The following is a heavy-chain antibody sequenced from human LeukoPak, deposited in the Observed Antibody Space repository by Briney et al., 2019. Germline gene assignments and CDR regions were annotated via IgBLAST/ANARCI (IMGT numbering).Heavy chain of an antibody. CDR2: MYYSGSV. CDR1: GGSITSYY. J-gene: IGHJ2*01. CDR3: ARPAAAGHWYFDL. Sequence: ASETLSLTCTVSGGSITSYYWSWIRQPPGKGLEWIGYMYYSGSVHYNPSLKTRVSISLDTSKNQFSLKLSSVTAADTAVYYCARPAAAGHWYFDLWGRGTLVTVSS. V-gene: IGHV4-59*08. D-gene: IGHD6-25*01.